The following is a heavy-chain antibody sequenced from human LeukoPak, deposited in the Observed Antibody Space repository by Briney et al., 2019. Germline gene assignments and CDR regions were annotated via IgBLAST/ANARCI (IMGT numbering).Heavy chain of an antibody. CDR2: INQDGNEK. D-gene: IGHD2-15*01. CDR3: ARGGAFRIYDY. J-gene: IGHJ4*02. V-gene: IGHV3-7*01. CDR1: GFTFSSDW. Sequence: PGGSLRLSCAASGFTFSSDWMTWVRQAPGKGLEWVASINQDGNEKYYVDSVKGRFTISRDNARNSLYLQMSSLRADDTAVYYCARGGAFRIYDYWGQGTLVTVSS.